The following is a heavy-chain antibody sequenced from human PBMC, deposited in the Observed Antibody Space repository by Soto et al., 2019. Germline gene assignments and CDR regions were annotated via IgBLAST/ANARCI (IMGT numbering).Heavy chain of an antibody. V-gene: IGHV1-2*04. D-gene: IGHD5-12*01. Sequence: ASVKVSCKASGYTFTGYYMHWVRQAPGQGLEWMGWINPNSGGTNYAQKFQGWVTMTRDTSISTAYMELSRLRSDDTAVYYCARLRGSGYDPSLYYFDYWGQGTLVTVSS. CDR1: GYTFTGYY. CDR2: INPNSGGT. J-gene: IGHJ4*02. CDR3: ARLRGSGYDPSLYYFDY.